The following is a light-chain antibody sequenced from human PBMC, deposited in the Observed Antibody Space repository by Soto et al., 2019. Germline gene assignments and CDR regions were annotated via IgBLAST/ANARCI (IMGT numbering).Light chain of an antibody. V-gene: IGLV2-8*01. J-gene: IGLJ1*01. CDR1: SSDVGGYNY. CDR2: EVS. Sequence: QSVLTQPPSASGSPGQSVTISCTGTSSDVGGYNYVSWYQHHPGKAPKLMIYEVSKRPSGVPDRFPGSKSGSAASLTVSGLQAEDEADYYCSSYAGSNIYVFGTGTKVTVL. CDR3: SSYAGSNIYV.